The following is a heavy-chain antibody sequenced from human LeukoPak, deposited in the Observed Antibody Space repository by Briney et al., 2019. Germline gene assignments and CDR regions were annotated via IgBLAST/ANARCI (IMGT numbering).Heavy chain of an antibody. Sequence: GGSLRLSCAASGFTFSSYEMNWVCQAPGKGLEWVSYISSSGSTIYYADSVKGRFTISRNNAKNSLYLQMNSLRAEDTAVYYCARDPARGAFDIWGQGTMVTVSS. V-gene: IGHV3-48*03. J-gene: IGHJ3*02. CDR2: ISSSGSTI. CDR1: GFTFSSYE. CDR3: ARDPARGAFDI.